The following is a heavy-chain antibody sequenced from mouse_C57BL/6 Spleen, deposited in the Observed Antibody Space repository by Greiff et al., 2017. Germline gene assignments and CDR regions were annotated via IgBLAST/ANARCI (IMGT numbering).Heavy chain of an antibody. D-gene: IGHD4-1*01. CDR3: ARRDWDYWYFDV. CDR2: IYPGSGNT. Sequence: QVQLQQSGAELVRPGASVKLSCKASGYTFTDYYINWVKQRPGQGLEWIARIYPGSGNTYYNEKFKGKATLTAEKSSSTAYMQLSSLTSEDSAVYFCARRDWDYWYFDVWGTGTTVTVSS. V-gene: IGHV1-76*01. J-gene: IGHJ1*03. CDR1: GYTFTDYY.